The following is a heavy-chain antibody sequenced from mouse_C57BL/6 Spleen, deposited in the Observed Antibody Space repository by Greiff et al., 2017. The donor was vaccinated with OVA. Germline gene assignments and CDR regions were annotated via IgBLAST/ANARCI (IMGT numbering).Heavy chain of an antibody. V-gene: IGHV5-9-1*02. Sequence: DVQLVESGEGLVKPGGSLKLSCAASGFTFSSYAMSWVRQTPEKRLEWVAYISSGGDYIYYADTVKGRFTISRDNARNTLYLQMSSLKSEDTAMYYCTRGGIYYDYDDGGFFDYWGQGTTLTVSS. D-gene: IGHD2-4*01. J-gene: IGHJ2*01. CDR2: ISSGGDYI. CDR1: GFTFSSYA. CDR3: TRGGIYYDYDDGGFFDY.